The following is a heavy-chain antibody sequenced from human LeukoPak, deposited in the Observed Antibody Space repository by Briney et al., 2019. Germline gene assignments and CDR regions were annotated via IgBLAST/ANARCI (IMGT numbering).Heavy chain of an antibody. D-gene: IGHD6-13*01. Sequence: GGSLRLSCAASGFTFSDYYMSWIRQAPGKGLEWVSYISSSGSTIYYADSVKGRFTISGDNAKNSLYLQMNSLRAEDTAVYYCARIYSSSWKYYYYYMDVWGKGTTVTVSS. CDR1: GFTFSDYY. V-gene: IGHV3-11*04. CDR2: ISSSGSTI. J-gene: IGHJ6*03. CDR3: ARIYSSSWKYYYYYMDV.